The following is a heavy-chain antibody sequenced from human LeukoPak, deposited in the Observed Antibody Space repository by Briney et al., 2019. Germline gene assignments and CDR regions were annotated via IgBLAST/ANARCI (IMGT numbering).Heavy chain of an antibody. CDR2: INHSGST. V-gene: IGHV4-34*01. Sequence: PSETLSLTCAVYGGSFSGYYWSWIRQPPGKGLEWIGEINHSGSTNYNPSLKSRVTISLGTSKNQFSLRLSSVTAADTAVYYCTYSGSNYPDYRGQGTLVIVSS. J-gene: IGHJ4*02. CDR3: TYSGSNYPDY. D-gene: IGHD1-26*01. CDR1: GGSFSGYY.